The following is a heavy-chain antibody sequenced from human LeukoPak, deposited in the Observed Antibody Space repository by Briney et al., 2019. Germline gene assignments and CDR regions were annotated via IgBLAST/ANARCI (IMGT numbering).Heavy chain of an antibody. Sequence: SETLSLTCTVSGGSISSYYWSWIRQPPGKGLEWIGYIYYSGSTNYNPSLKSRVTISVDTSKNQFSLKLSSVTAADTAVYYCARDRTSPFDYWGQGTLVTVSS. CDR2: IYYSGST. D-gene: IGHD3/OR15-3a*01. CDR1: GGSISSYY. CDR3: ARDRTSPFDY. J-gene: IGHJ4*02. V-gene: IGHV4-59*12.